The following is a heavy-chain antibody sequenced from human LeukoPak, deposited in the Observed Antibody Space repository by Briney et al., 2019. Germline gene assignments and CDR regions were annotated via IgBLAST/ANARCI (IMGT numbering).Heavy chain of an antibody. J-gene: IGHJ5*02. Sequence: ASVKVSCKASGYRFSDSYIHWVRQAPGHGFEWMGWINPNTGDTKYAKMFQGRVTMTTGASISTAYMELSGLRSANTAIYFCVSAYDQWGQGTLVTVSS. CDR2: INPNTGDT. CDR1: GYRFSDSY. CDR3: VSAYDQ. V-gene: IGHV1-2*02.